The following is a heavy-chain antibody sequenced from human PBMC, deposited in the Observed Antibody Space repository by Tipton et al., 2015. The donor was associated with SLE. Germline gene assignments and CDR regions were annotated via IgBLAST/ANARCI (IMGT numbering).Heavy chain of an antibody. J-gene: IGHJ6*04. CDR1: GFTFRTYW. V-gene: IGHV3-74*01. D-gene: IGHD1-26*01. CDR2: IKTDGSGT. Sequence: GSLRLSCAASGFTFRTYWMQWVRQVPGKGLVWVSYIKTDGSGTKYADSVKGRFTISRDNAMNTLYLQLNSLRAEDTAVYYCAAWDPQGVWGKGTTVTVSS. CDR3: AAWDPQGV.